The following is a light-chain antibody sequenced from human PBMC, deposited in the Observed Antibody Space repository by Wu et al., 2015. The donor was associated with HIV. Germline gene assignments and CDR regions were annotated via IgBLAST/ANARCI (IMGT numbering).Light chain of an antibody. Sequence: EIVMTQSPATLSVSLGERATLSCRASQSVSSNLAWFQQKLGQAPKLLIYGASTRATGAPARFSGSGSGTESTLTISNLQSEDFAIYYCQHYNNLPLTFGGGTKVEI. CDR3: QHYNNLPLT. V-gene: IGKV3-15*01. CDR2: GAS. J-gene: IGKJ4*01. CDR1: QSVSSN.